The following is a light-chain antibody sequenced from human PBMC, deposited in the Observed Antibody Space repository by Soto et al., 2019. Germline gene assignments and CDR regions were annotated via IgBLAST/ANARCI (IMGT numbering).Light chain of an antibody. CDR2: GAS. CDR3: QQYENYWT. V-gene: IGKV1-5*01. Sequence: DIQMTQSPSTLSASVGDRVTITCRASESMSNCLAWYQQKPGKAPKLLISGASSLQSGVPSRFSGSGSGTEFSLTISNLQPDDFATYYCQQYENYWTFGQGTKVDIK. J-gene: IGKJ1*01. CDR1: ESMSNC.